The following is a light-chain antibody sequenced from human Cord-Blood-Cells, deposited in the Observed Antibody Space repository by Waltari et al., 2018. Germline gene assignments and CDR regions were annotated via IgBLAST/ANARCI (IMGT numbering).Light chain of an antibody. CDR2: AAS. V-gene: IGKV1-27*01. CDR3: QQYNSAPGT. Sequence: DIQMTQSPSSLSASVGDRVTITCRESQGISNYLAWYQQKPGKVPKLLIYAASTLQSGVPYRFSGSGSGTDFTLTISSLQPEDVATYYCQQYNSAPGTFGQGTKVEIK. J-gene: IGKJ1*01. CDR1: QGISNY.